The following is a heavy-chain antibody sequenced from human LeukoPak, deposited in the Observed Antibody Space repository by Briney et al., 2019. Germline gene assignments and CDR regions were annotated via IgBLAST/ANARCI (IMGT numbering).Heavy chain of an antibody. D-gene: IGHD4-23*01. CDR3: ARDRSRLTLNWNFDL. V-gene: IGHV3-11*01. J-gene: IGHJ2*01. Sequence: GGSLRLPCAASGFTFRDYYMSWIRQAPGKGLEWVSYISVSGSTRHYADSVKGRFTISRDNAKNSLYLQMNSLRAEDTAVYYCARDRSRLTLNWNFDLWGRGTLVTVSS. CDR1: GFTFRDYY. CDR2: ISVSGSTR.